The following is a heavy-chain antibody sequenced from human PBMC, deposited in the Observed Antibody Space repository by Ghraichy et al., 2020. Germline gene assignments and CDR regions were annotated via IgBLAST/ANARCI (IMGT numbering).Heavy chain of an antibody. J-gene: IGHJ6*02. V-gene: IGHV3-43*01. D-gene: IGHD2-8*02. CDR2: ISWDWGST. Sequence: GGSLRLSCTASGFTFDEYTMHWVRQAPGKGLEWVSLISWDWGSTYYADSVKGRFTISRDNSRNSLYLQMNSLRTEDTALYYCAKEAGGVWEGRRGDYGMGVWGQGTTVTASS. CDR1: GFTFDEYT. CDR3: AKEAGGVWEGRRGDYGMGV.